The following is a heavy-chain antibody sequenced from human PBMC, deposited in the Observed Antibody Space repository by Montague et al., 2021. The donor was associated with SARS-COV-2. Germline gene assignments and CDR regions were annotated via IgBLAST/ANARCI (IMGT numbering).Heavy chain of an antibody. CDR3: ARSLDPSGTYHLPY. J-gene: IGHJ4*02. Sequence: SETLSLTCSVSGGSIGSYYWSWLRKPPEQGLEWIGHIHYSGSNTYSYTFTRRVTISIETHKNQFSLKLSSVAAADTDLYYCARSLDPSGTYHLPYWGQGTLVTVSS. CDR2: IHYSGSN. D-gene: IGHD3-10*01. V-gene: IGHV4-59*01. CDR1: GGSIGSYY.